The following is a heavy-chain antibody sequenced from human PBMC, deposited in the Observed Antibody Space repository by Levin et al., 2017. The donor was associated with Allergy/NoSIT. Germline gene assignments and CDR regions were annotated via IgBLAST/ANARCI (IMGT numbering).Heavy chain of an antibody. Sequence: VASVKVSCKASGGTFSSYAISWVRQAPGQGLEWMGGIIPIFGTANYAQKFQGRVTITADKSTSTAYMELSSLRSEDTAVYYCARDSIVGATTSRYGMDVWGQGTTVTVSS. CDR2: IIPIFGTA. CDR3: ARDSIVGATTSRYGMDV. V-gene: IGHV1-69*06. J-gene: IGHJ6*02. D-gene: IGHD1-26*01. CDR1: GGTFSSYA.